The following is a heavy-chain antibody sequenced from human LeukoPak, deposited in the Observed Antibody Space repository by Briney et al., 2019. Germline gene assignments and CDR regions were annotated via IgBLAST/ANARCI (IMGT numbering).Heavy chain of an antibody. V-gene: IGHV1-69*06. CDR3: AREVRSYGWGYFDY. CDR2: IIPIFGTA. Sequence: AASVKVSCKASGGTFSSYAISWVRQAPGQGLEWMGGIIPIFGTANYAQKFQGRVTITADKSTSTVYMELSSLGFEDTAFYYCAREVRSYGWGYFDYWGRGTLVTVSS. D-gene: IGHD5-18*01. CDR1: GGTFSSYA. J-gene: IGHJ4*02.